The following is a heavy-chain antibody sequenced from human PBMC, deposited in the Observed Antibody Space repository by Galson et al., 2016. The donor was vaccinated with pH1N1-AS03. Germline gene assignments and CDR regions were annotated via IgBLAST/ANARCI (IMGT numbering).Heavy chain of an antibody. D-gene: IGHD4-23*01. J-gene: IGHJ4*02. Sequence: ETLSLTCSVSGGSINGNYWSWIRQPPGKGLEWIGYIFSDGTINYKPSLWGRLTIQVDTPRNQVSLRLTSVTAADKAVYYCAGGTETGNFFAYWGQGLLVTVSS. CDR3: AGGTETGNFFAY. CDR2: IFSDGTI. V-gene: IGHV4-59*03. CDR1: GGSINGNY.